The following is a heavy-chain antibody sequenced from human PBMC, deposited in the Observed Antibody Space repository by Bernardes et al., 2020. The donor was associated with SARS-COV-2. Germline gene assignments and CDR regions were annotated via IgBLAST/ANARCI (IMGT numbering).Heavy chain of an antibody. V-gene: IGHV3-74*01. Sequence: VWSLIRSCAASGFTFSSYWMHWVRQIPGRGLVWLSRISTDGRTTNYADSVEGRFTISRDNAKNTLWLQMNSLGADDTAVYYCARGASSGYRIDYWGPGTLVTVSS. D-gene: IGHD3-22*01. J-gene: IGHJ4*02. CDR1: GFTFSSYW. CDR2: ISTDGRTT. CDR3: ARGASSGYRIDY.